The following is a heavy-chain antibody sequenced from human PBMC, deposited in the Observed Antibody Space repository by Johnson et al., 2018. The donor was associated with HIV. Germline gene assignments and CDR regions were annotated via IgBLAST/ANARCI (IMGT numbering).Heavy chain of an antibody. CDR3: TTGTTVPTWD. J-gene: IGHJ3*01. Sequence: VQLVESGGGVVQPGRSLRASCAASGFTFSDACLNWVRQAPGKGLERVGRIKSKTDGGTTDYAAPVKGRFTISRDDSKNTLYLQMNSLKTEDTAVYYCTTGTTVPTWDWGQGTMVTVSS. CDR2: IKSKTDGGTT. D-gene: IGHD4-17*01. V-gene: IGHV3-15*01. CDR1: GFTFSDAC.